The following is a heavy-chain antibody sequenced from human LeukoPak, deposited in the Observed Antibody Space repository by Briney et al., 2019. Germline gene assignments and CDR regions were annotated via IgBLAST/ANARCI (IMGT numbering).Heavy chain of an antibody. CDR1: SASISTYY. D-gene: IGHD2-21*02. CDR3: ARVNPYCGGDCLYFDY. J-gene: IGHJ4*02. CDR2: IYYSGRT. V-gene: IGHV4-59*12. Sequence: SETLSLTCTASSASISTYYWSWIRQPPGKGLEWIGYIYYSGRTNYNPSLKSRVTISVDTSKNQFSLKLSSVTAADTAVYYCARVNPYCGGDCLYFDYWGQGTLVTVSS.